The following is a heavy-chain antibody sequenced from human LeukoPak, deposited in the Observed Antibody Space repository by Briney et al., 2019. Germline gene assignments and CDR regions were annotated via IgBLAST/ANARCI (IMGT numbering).Heavy chain of an antibody. D-gene: IGHD3-3*01. CDR2: INSDGSST. Sequence: GGSLRLSCAASGFTFSSYWMHWVRHAPGKGLVWVSRINSDGSSTSYADSVKGRFTISRDNAKNTLYLQMNSLRAEDTAVYYCARAPMVPFLEWLSESWFDPWGQGTLVTVSS. CDR3: ARAPMVPFLEWLSESWFDP. V-gene: IGHV3-74*01. J-gene: IGHJ5*02. CDR1: GFTFSSYW.